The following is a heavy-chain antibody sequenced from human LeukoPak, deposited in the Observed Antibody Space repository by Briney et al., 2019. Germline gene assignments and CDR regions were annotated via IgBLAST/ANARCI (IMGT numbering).Heavy chain of an antibody. CDR1: GFTFSSYA. V-gene: IGHV3-23*01. CDR2: ISGSGGST. CDR3: AKVLERRPYNWFDP. D-gene: IGHD1-1*01. J-gene: IGHJ5*02. Sequence: GGSLRLSCAASGFTFSSYAMSWVRQAPGKGLEWVSAISGSGGSTYYADSVKGRFTISRDNSKNTLYPQMNSLRAEDTAVYYCAKVLERRPYNWFDPWGQGTLVTVSS.